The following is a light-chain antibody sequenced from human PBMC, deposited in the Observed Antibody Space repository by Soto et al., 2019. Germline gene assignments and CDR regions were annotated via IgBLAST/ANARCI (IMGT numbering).Light chain of an antibody. J-gene: IGKJ1*01. CDR3: MQALQTPWT. Sequence: ILMTKYQQCLRVTTGEPGSISSGPSQSLMQTNGYNYLDWYLQKPGQSPQLLIYLSSNRASGVPDRFSGSGSGTDFTLKISRVEAEDVGVYYCMQALQTPWTFGQGTKVDIK. CDR2: LSS. V-gene: IGKV2-28*01. CDR1: QSLMQTNGYNY.